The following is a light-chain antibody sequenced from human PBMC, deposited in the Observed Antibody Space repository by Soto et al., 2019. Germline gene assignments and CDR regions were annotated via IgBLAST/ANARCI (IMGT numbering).Light chain of an antibody. CDR1: SSNIGSNY. CDR2: SNN. CDR3: AAWDDSLSAHYV. Sequence: QSVLTQPRSASGTPGQRVTISCSGSSSNIGSNYVYWYQQLPGTAPKLLIYSNNQRPSGVPDRFSGSKSGTSASLAISGLRSEDEADYYCAAWDDSLSAHYVFGTGTKVTVL. J-gene: IGLJ1*01. V-gene: IGLV1-47*02.